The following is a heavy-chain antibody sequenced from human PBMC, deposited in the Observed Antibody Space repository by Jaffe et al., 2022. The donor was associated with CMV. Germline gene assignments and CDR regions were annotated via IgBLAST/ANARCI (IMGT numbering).Heavy chain of an antibody. V-gene: IGHV3-7*01. Sequence: EVQLVESGGGLVQPGGSLRLSCAASGFTFSSYWMSWVRQAPGKGLEWVANIKQDGSEKYYVDSVKGRFTISRDNAKNSLYLQMNSLRAEDTAVYYCARANSRWLVAYYYYYYGMDVWGQGTTVTVSS. CDR2: IKQDGSEK. D-gene: IGHD6-19*01. CDR3: ARANSRWLVAYYYYYYGMDV. J-gene: IGHJ6*02. CDR1: GFTFSSYW.